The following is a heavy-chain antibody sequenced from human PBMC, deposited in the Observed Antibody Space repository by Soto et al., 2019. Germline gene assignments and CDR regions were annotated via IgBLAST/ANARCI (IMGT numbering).Heavy chain of an antibody. CDR1: GFTFSGSA. D-gene: IGHD2-8*02. J-gene: IGHJ3*02. CDR3: SRHTSGPATDAFDI. CDR2: IRSKANTYAT. V-gene: IGHV3-73*01. Sequence: GGSLRLSCAASGFTFSGSAMHWVRQASGKGLEWVGHIRSKANTYATAYAASVKGRFTISRDDSKDTAYLQMNSLKTEDTAVYYCSRHTSGPATDAFDIWGQGTMVTVSS.